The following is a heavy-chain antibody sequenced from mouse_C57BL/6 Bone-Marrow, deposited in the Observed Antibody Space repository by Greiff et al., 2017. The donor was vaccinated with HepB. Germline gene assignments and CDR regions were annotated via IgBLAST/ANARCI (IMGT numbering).Heavy chain of an antibody. D-gene: IGHD1-1*01. CDR2: ISGGGSYT. CDR1: GFTFSSYA. J-gene: IGHJ3*01. V-gene: IGHV5-4*01. Sequence: DVQLVESGGGLVKPGGSLKLSCAASGFTFSSYAMSWVRQTPEKRLEWVATISGGGSYTYYPANVKGRFTISRDNAKNNLYLQMSHLKSEDTAMYYCARDPYGSSPFAYWGQGTLVTVSA. CDR3: ARDPYGSSPFAY.